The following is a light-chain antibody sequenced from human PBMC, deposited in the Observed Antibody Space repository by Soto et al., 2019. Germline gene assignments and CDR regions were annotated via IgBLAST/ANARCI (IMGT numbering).Light chain of an antibody. CDR2: EVS. Sequence: LAQPASVSGSPGQSITISCTGTSSDVGSYNLVPWYQQHPGKAPKLMIYEVSKRPSGVSNRFSGSKSGNTASLTISGLQAEDEADYYCCSYAGSSTPLIFGTGTKVTVL. CDR1: SSDVGSYNL. J-gene: IGLJ1*01. CDR3: CSYAGSSTPLI. V-gene: IGLV2-23*02.